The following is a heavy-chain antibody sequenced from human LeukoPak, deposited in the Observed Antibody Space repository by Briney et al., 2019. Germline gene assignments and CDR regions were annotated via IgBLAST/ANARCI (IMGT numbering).Heavy chain of an antibody. D-gene: IGHD3-10*01. Sequence: GGSLRLSCVVSGLSITNYAMTWVRQTPGKGLEWVSTISGNGGSTYYADSVKGRFTISRDNAKNSLYLQMNSLRAEDTAVYYCARTYYGSGSYSYYFDYWGQGTLVTVSS. CDR1: GLSITNYA. CDR2: ISGNGGST. V-gene: IGHV3-23*01. CDR3: ARTYYGSGSYSYYFDY. J-gene: IGHJ4*02.